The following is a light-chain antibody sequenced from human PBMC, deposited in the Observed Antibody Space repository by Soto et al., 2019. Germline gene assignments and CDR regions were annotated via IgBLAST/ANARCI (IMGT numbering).Light chain of an antibody. V-gene: IGLV2-14*01. CDR2: EVT. CDR3: TSYTSSSTYV. Sequence: QSALTQPASVSGSPGQSITISCTGTSSDVGGYDYVSWYLQHPGKAPKFMIYEVTNRPSGVSHRFSGSKSGNTASLTISGLQAEDEADYYCTSYTSSSTYVFGTGTKVTVL. CDR1: SSDVGGYDY. J-gene: IGLJ1*01.